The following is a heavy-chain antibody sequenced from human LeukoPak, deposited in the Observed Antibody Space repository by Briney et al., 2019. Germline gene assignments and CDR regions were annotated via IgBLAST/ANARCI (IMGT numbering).Heavy chain of an antibody. J-gene: IGHJ4*02. Sequence: GGSLRLPCAASGINVTSNYMTWVRQAPGKGLEWVSVLYTSDYTYYADSVKGRFTISRDNSKNTLYLQMDSLRVEDTATYFCARGAVTRDFDFWGQGVLVIVSS. V-gene: IGHV3-53*01. D-gene: IGHD4-17*01. CDR2: LYTSDYT. CDR1: GINVTSNY. CDR3: ARGAVTRDFDF.